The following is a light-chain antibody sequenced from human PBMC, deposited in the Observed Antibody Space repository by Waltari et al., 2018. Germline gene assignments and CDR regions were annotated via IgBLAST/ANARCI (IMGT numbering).Light chain of an antibody. CDR3: QQHDKSPWT. J-gene: IGKJ1*01. Sequence: DIQMTQSPSSLSASVGDTVTITCRASQPVDTWLAWYQQKPGKAPKLLIYRASNLDTGVPSRFSGSGSETDFTLTIRDLHPEDVATYFCQQHDKSPWTFGQGTKVEIK. CDR1: QPVDTW. V-gene: IGKV1-5*01. CDR2: RAS.